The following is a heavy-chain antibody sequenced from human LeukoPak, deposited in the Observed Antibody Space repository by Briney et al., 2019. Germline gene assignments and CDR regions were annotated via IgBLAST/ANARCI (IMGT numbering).Heavy chain of an antibody. Sequence: PGGSLRLSCAASGFTFSSYWMSWVRQAPGKGLEWVSSISSSSSYIYYADSVKGRFTISRDNAKKSLYLQMNSLRAEDTAVYYCARGGVGNYDSSGYYFYWGQGTLVTVSS. V-gene: IGHV3-21*01. J-gene: IGHJ4*02. CDR1: GFTFSSYW. D-gene: IGHD3-22*01. CDR2: ISSSSSYI. CDR3: ARGGVGNYDSSGYYFY.